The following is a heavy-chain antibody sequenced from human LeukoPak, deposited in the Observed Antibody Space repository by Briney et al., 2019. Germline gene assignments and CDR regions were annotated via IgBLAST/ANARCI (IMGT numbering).Heavy chain of an antibody. D-gene: IGHD4-17*01. CDR1: GYTFTGYA. V-gene: IGHV1-3*01. J-gene: IGHJ4*02. CDR3: ARSDYGDYAVYYFDY. Sequence: ASVKVSCEASGYTFTGYAMHWVRQAPGQRLEWMGWINAGNGNTKYSQKFQGRVTITRDTSASTAYMELSSLRSEDTAVYYCARSDYGDYAVYYFDYWGQGTLVTVSS. CDR2: INAGNGNT.